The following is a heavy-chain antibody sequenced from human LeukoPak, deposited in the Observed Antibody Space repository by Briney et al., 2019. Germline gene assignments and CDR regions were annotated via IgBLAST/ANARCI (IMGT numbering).Heavy chain of an antibody. CDR1: GFTFSSYA. J-gene: IGHJ4*02. CDR2: ISGSGGST. Sequence: GGSLRLSCGASGFTFSSYAMSWVRQPPGKGLEWVSGISGSGGSTYYADSVKGRFTISRDNSKNTVYLQMNSLRDEDTAVYYCAKRAAGATKTFDYWGQGTLVTVSS. CDR3: AKRAAGATKTFDY. V-gene: IGHV3-23*01. D-gene: IGHD1-26*01.